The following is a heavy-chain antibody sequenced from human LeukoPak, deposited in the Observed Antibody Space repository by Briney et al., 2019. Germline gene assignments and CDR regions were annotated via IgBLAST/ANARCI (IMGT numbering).Heavy chain of an antibody. J-gene: IGHJ6*02. V-gene: IGHV3-7*03. D-gene: IGHD3-9*01. CDR1: GFTFSSYW. CDR2: IKQDGSEK. CDR3: ARDGRYFDWSNEDYYYGMDV. Sequence: GGSLRLSCAASGFTFSSYWMSWVRQAPGKGLEWVANIKQDGSEKYYVDSVKGRFTISRDNAKSSLYLQMNSLRAEDTAVYYCARDGRYFDWSNEDYYYGMDVWGQGTTVTVSS.